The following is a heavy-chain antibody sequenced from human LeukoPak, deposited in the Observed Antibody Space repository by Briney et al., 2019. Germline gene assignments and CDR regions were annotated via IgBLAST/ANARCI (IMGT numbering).Heavy chain of an antibody. D-gene: IGHD4-17*01. Sequence: SETLSLTCTVSGDSISSGDYYWRWLRQPPGTGLEWFGYIYYSGSTNYNPSLKSRVIISVDTSKNQFSLKLTSVTAADTAVYYCARDAGDLDYWGQGTLATVSS. J-gene: IGHJ4*02. CDR3: ARDAGDLDY. V-gene: IGHV4-30-4*01. CDR1: GDSISSGDYY. CDR2: IYYSGST.